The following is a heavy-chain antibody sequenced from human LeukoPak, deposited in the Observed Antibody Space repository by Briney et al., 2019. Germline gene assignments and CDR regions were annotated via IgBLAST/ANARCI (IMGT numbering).Heavy chain of an antibody. Sequence: MTSETLSLTCTVSGYSISSGYYWGWIRQPPGKGLEWIGSIYHSGSTYYNPSLKSRVTISVDTSKNQFSLELSSVTAADTAVYYCARDLRGSDAFDIWGQGTMVTVSS. CDR1: GYSISSGYY. J-gene: IGHJ3*02. CDR2: IYHSGST. V-gene: IGHV4-38-2*02. CDR3: ARDLRGSDAFDI.